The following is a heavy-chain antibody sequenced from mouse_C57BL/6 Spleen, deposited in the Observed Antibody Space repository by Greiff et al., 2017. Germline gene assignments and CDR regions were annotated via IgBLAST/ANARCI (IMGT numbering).Heavy chain of an antibody. J-gene: IGHJ1*03. V-gene: IGHV5-15*01. D-gene: IGHD2-4*01. CDR3: ARPLYYDYDGGPQGLDV. Sequence: EVKVVESGGGLVQPGGSLKLSCAASGFTFSDYGMAWVRQAPRKGPEWVAFISNLAYSIYYADTVTGRFTISRENAKNTLYLEMSSLRSEDTAMYYCARPLYYDYDGGPQGLDVWGTGTTVTVSS. CDR2: ISNLAYSI. CDR1: GFTFSDYG.